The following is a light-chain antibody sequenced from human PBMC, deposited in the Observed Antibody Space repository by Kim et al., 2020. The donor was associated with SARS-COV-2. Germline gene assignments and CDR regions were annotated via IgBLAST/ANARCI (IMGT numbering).Light chain of an antibody. CDR3: NSRDSNDNVV. V-gene: IGLV3-19*01. Sequence: VASGQTVRITCQGDSLRSYYATWDKKKQGQAPILVIYGKNNRPSGIPDRFSGSSSGNTASLTITGTQAGDEADYYCNSRDSNDNVVFGGGTKLTVL. CDR1: SLRSYY. CDR2: GKN. J-gene: IGLJ2*01.